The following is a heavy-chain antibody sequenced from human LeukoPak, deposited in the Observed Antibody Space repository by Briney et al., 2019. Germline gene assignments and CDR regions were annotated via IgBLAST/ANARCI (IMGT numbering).Heavy chain of an antibody. V-gene: IGHV4-39*07. J-gene: IGHJ5*02. Sequence: SETLSLTCTVSGGSISSSSYYWGWIRQPPGKGLEWIGSIYYSGSTNYNPSLKSRVTISVDTSKNQFSLKLSSVTAADTAVYYCARGEDYYDSSGYYYWFDPWGQGTLVTVSS. CDR3: ARGEDYYDSSGYYYWFDP. D-gene: IGHD3-22*01. CDR2: IYYSGST. CDR1: GGSISSSSYY.